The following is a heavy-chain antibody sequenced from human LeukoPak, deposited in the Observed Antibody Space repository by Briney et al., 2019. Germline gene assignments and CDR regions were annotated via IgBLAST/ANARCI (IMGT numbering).Heavy chain of an antibody. CDR1: GYTFTGYY. CDR2: ISAYNGNT. CDR3: ARDRGSYDFWSAAGFDP. V-gene: IGHV1-18*04. D-gene: IGHD3-3*01. Sequence: ASVKVSCKASGYTFTGYYMHWVRQAPGQGLEWMGWISAYNGNTNYAQKLQGRVTMTTDTSTSTAYMELRSLRSDDTAVCYCARDRGSYDFWSAAGFDPWGQGTLVTVSS. J-gene: IGHJ5*02.